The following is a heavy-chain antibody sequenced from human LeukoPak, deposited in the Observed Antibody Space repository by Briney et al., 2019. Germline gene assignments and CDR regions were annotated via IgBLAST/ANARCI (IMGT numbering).Heavy chain of an antibody. V-gene: IGHV3-11*04. CDR1: GFTFSDYY. CDR2: ISSSGRTI. Sequence: NPGGSLRLSCAASGFTFSDYYMSWIRQAPGKGREWVSYISSSGRTIYYADSVKGRFTISRDNAKNSLYLQMNSLRAEDTAVYYCARDGYYVSRGYGAFDIWGQGTMVTVSS. D-gene: IGHD3-22*01. J-gene: IGHJ3*02. CDR3: ARDGYYVSRGYGAFDI.